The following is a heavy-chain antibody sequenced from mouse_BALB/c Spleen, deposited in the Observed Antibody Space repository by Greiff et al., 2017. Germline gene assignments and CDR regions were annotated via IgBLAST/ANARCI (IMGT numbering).Heavy chain of an antibody. V-gene: IGHV5-17*02. D-gene: IGHD2-4*01. CDR2: ISSGSSTI. J-gene: IGHJ2*01. Sequence: EVKLVESGGGLVQPGGSRKLSCAASGFTFSSFGMHWVRQAPEKGLEWVAYISSGSSTIYYADTVKGRFTISRDNPKNTLFLQMTSLRSEDTAMYYCARSDDYDVNFDYWGQGTTLTVSS. CDR1: GFTFSSFG. CDR3: ARSDDYDVNFDY.